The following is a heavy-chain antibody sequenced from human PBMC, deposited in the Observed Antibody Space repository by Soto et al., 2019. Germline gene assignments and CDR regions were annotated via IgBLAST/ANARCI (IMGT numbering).Heavy chain of an antibody. V-gene: IGHV2-5*02. CDR2: SYWDDDK. Sequence: QITLKESGPTLVKPTQTLTLTCTFSGFSLSTSGVGVGWIRQPPGKALEWLALSYWDDDKRYSPSLKSRLTITKAITKTHVALTMTNMDPVDTATYYCAHRPLESASAVYDYVWGSYRDDAFDIWGQGTMFTVSS. CDR3: AHRPLESASAVYDYVWGSYRDDAFDI. J-gene: IGHJ3*02. D-gene: IGHD3-16*02. CDR1: GFSLSTSGVG.